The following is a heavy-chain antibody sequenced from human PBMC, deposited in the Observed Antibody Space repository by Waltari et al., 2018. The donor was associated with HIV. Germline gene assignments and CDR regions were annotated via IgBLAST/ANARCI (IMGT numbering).Heavy chain of an antibody. V-gene: IGHV3-30*04. CDR1: GFTFSSEA. CDR3: ARDGAPPNY. CDR2: ISYDGTNK. Sequence: QVQLLESGGGVVQPGRSLRRYCAASGFTFSSEAMHWVRQAPGKGLEWVAAISYDGTNKYYAESVKGRFTISRDNSKNTLYVEMSSLSPEDTAVYFCARDGAPPNYWGQGTLVTVSS. J-gene: IGHJ4*02. D-gene: IGHD2-8*01.